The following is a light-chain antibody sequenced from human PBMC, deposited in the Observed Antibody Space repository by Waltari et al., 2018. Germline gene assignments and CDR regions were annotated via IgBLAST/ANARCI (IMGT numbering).Light chain of an antibody. J-gene: IGLJ1*01. CDR3: AVWDDNLSGVV. Sequence: QSVLTQPPSASGTPGQRVTISCSGSSSNIGVNVVNWYQHFPGTAPRLLIFTNDQRPSGGPDRFSGAKSGTSASRAISGLQSEDEADYYCAVWDDNLSGVVFGAGTKVAVL. CDR2: TND. CDR1: SSNIGVNV. V-gene: IGLV1-44*01.